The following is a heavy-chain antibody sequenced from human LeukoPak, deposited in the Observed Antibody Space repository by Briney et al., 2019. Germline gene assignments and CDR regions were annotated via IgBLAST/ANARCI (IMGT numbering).Heavy chain of an antibody. J-gene: IGHJ4*02. V-gene: IGHV3-30*02. CDR3: AKVVIVPAATSKTYYFDS. CDR1: GFNFSNYG. Sequence: GGSLRLSCAASGFNFSNYGMHWVRQAPGKGLEWVAFIHNDGSNKYYADSVRGRFTIPRDNSKNTLYLQLNSLRVEDTAVYYCAKVVIVPAATSKTYYFDSWGQGALVTVSS. CDR2: IHNDGSNK. D-gene: IGHD2-2*01.